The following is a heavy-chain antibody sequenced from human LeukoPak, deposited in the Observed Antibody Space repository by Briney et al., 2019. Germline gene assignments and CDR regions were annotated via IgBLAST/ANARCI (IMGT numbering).Heavy chain of an antibody. CDR2: INAGNGNT. J-gene: IGHJ4*02. CDR1: GYTFTSYA. V-gene: IGHV1-3*01. CDR3: ATRLDILTGYYGDFGY. Sequence: ASVKVSCKASGYTFTSYAIHWVRQAPGQRLEWMGWINAGNGNTKYSQKFQGRVTITRDTSASTAYMELSSLRSEDTAVYYCATRLDILTGYYGDFGYWGQGTLVTVSS. D-gene: IGHD3-9*01.